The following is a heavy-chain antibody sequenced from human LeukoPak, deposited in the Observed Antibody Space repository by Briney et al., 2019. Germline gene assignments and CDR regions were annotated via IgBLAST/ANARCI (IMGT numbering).Heavy chain of an antibody. J-gene: IGHJ4*02. V-gene: IGHV3-33*01. D-gene: IGHD6-13*01. CDR3: TRDLSTHYSIDY. CDR2: IWYDGSKT. Sequence: GRSLGLSCTTSGFTFTNYGINWVRQAPGKGLEWVAAIWYDGSKTSYTDSVKGRFTLSRDNSKNTLYLQMNSLRAEDTAVYYCTRDLSTHYSIDYWGQGALVTVSS. CDR1: GFTFTNYG.